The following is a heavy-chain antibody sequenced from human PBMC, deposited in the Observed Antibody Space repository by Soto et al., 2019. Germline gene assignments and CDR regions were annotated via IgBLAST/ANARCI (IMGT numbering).Heavy chain of an antibody. V-gene: IGHV4-61*01. D-gene: IGHD3-16*01. CDR3: ARDYGGLGDY. Sequence: QVQLLESGPGLVKPSETLSLTCDVSGGSVSSGSYYWSWIRQPPGKGLEWIGYIYYSGSTNYNPSLKSRVTISVDTSKNQFSLKLSSVTAADTAVYYCARDYGGLGDYWGQGTLVTVSS. CDR1: GGSVSSGSYY. CDR2: IYYSGST. J-gene: IGHJ4*02.